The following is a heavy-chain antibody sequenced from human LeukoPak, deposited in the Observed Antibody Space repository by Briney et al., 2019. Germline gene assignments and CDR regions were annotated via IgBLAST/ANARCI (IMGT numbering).Heavy chain of an antibody. D-gene: IGHD2-2*01. CDR2: IIAYNGNT. V-gene: IGHV1-18*01. CDR1: GYTFTSYG. J-gene: IGHJ5*02. Sequence: ASVKVSCKASGYTFTSYGITWVRQAPGQRLQWMGWIIAYNGNTNYAQKLQSRVTMTTDTSTSTAYMELRNLRSDHTAVLYCARVHVVVPRHPAPNWFDPWGQGTLVTVSS. CDR3: ARVHVVVPRHPAPNWFDP.